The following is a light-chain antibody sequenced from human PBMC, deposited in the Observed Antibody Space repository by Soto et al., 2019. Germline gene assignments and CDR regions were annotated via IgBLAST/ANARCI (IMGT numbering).Light chain of an antibody. V-gene: IGKV1-33*01. CDR1: QDISIY. J-gene: IGKJ1*01. Sequence: RVTQCPSSLSASVGDRVTITCQASQDISIYLAWYHQKPGKAPKLLIYDASKLERGVPSRFSGSGSGTDFTLTITSLQPEDIATYYCQQYYNGPQTFGQGTKVDIK. CDR2: DAS. CDR3: QQYYNGPQT.